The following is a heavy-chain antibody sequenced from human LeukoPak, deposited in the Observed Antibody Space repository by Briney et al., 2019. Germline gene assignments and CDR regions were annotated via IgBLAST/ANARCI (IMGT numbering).Heavy chain of an antibody. J-gene: IGHJ2*01. CDR1: GFTFSNYD. V-gene: IGHV3-21*01. Sequence: PGGSLRLSCVASGFTFSNYDMNWVRQAPGKGLEWVSFISSSSSYIYYADSVKGRFTISRDNAKNSLYLQMNSLRAEDTAVYYCARPKTDNYDFWSGTDWYFDLWGRGTLVTVSS. CDR2: ISSSSSYI. D-gene: IGHD3-3*01. CDR3: ARPKTDNYDFWSGTDWYFDL.